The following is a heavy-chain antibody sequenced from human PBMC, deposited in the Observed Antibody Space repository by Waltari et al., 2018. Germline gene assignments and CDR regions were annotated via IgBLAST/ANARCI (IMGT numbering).Heavy chain of an antibody. CDR3: VRNRGWQQFDF. CDR2: IKEDGGRK. V-gene: IGHV3-7*01. D-gene: IGHD2-15*01. Sequence: EVQLVESGGGLVQPGGSIRLSCAASGFTLSHYWMGWVRQAPGKGLEWVAGIKEDGGRKDYVDSVKGRFTISRDNAKSTLYLQMNSLRAEDTAVFYCVRNRGWQQFDFWGQGTLVTVSS. CDR1: GFTLSHYW. J-gene: IGHJ4*02.